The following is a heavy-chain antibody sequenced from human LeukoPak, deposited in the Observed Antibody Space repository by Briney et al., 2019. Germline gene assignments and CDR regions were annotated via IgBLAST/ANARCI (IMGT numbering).Heavy chain of an antibody. J-gene: IGHJ4*02. D-gene: IGHD5-12*01. CDR2: IRNKANSYTT. V-gene: IGHV3-72*01. Sequence: GGSLRLSCAASGFTFSDHYMDWVRQAPGKGLEWVGRIRNKANSYTTEYAASAKGRFTISRDDSKNSLYLQMNSLKCEDTAVYYCAKAYRGPHSGYDSPPFDYWGQGTLVTVSS. CDR1: GFTFSDHY. CDR3: AKAYRGPHSGYDSPPFDY.